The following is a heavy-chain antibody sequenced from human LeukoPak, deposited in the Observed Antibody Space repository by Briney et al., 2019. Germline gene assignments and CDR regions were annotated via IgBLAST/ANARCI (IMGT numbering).Heavy chain of an antibody. D-gene: IGHD4-17*01. Sequence: ASVKVSCKASGYTFTSYAMHWVRQAPGQRLEWMGWINAGNGNTKYSQTFQGRVTITRDTSASTAYMELSSLRSEDTAVYYCARGSSITVTISAPNDAFDIWGQGTMVTVSS. CDR3: ARGSSITVTISAPNDAFDI. CDR1: GYTFTSYA. CDR2: INAGNGNT. J-gene: IGHJ3*02. V-gene: IGHV1-3*01.